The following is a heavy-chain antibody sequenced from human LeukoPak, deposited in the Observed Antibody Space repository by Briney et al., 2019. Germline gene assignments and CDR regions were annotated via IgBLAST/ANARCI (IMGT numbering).Heavy chain of an antibody. Sequence: PGGSLRLSCAASGLTFSDYYMSWIRQAPGKGLEWVSYISSSGSTIYYADSVKGRFTISRDNAKNSLYLQMNSLRAEDTAVYYCARRGWQWLVNAFDIWGQGTMVTVSS. J-gene: IGHJ3*02. CDR2: ISSSGSTI. CDR3: ARRGWQWLVNAFDI. V-gene: IGHV3-11*04. CDR1: GLTFSDYY. D-gene: IGHD6-19*01.